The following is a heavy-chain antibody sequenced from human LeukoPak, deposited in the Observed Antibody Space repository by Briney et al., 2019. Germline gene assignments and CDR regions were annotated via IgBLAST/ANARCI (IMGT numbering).Heavy chain of an antibody. CDR3: VKALLKYAYFDAFDI. V-gene: IGHV3-64D*06. CDR2: ISSNGGTT. CDR1: GFTFSSYA. Sequence: GGSLRLSCSASGFTFSSYAMHWVRQAAGKGLEYDSTISSNGGTTYYADSVKGRFTISRDNSKNTLYLQMSRLRAEDTAVYYCVKALLKYAYFDAFDIWGQGTMVTVSS. D-gene: IGHD2-21*01. J-gene: IGHJ3*02.